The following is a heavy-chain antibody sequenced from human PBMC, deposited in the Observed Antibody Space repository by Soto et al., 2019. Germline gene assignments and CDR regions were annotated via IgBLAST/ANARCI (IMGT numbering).Heavy chain of an antibody. CDR2: INHSGST. D-gene: IGHD2-2*01. V-gene: IGHV4-34*01. J-gene: IGHJ6*02. CDR3: AGVVPAAIGYYYYGMDV. CDR1: GGSFSGYY. Sequence: PSETLSLTCAVYGGSFSGYYWSWIRQPPGKGLEWIGEINHSGSTNYNPSLKSRVTISVDTSKNQFSLKLSSVTAADTAVYYCAGVVPAAIGYYYYGMDVWGQGTTVTVYS.